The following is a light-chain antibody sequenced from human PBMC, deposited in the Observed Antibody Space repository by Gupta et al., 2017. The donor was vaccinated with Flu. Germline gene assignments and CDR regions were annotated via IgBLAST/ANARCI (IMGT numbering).Light chain of an antibody. CDR1: SSDVGRSNS. CDR3: SSYTSTNTFYV. V-gene: IGLV2-14*01. Sequence: QSALTQPASVSGSPGQSINISCTGTSSDVGRSNSVSWYRQHPGKAPNLIIYDVSSRPSGVSSRLSGSKSGNTASLTISGLQAEDETDYYCSSYTSTNTFYVFGTGTKVTVL. J-gene: IGLJ1*01. CDR2: DVS.